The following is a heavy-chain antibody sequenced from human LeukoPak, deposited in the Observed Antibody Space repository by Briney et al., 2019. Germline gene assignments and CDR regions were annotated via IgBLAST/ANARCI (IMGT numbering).Heavy chain of an antibody. CDR3: VRRDGLGAFDI. Sequence: GESLKIFCRCSGYRFTHYWIGWVRQVPGKGLGWMGIIYHGDSDTRYSPSFQGQVTISADKSISTAYLQWSSLKATDTAMYFCVRRDGLGAFDIWGQGTLVTVSS. D-gene: IGHD5-24*01. CDR1: GYRFTHYW. CDR2: IYHGDSDT. V-gene: IGHV5-51*01. J-gene: IGHJ3*02.